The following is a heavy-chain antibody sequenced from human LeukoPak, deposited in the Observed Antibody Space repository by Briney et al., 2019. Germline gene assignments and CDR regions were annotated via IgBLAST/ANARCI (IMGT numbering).Heavy chain of an antibody. Sequence: GASVIVSCKASGYTFTHYGITWVRQAPGHGLEWMGWISAYNGNTNYAQKLQGRVTMITDTSTSTAYMELRSLKSDDTAVYCCAREVAATLIDYWGQGTLVTVSS. D-gene: IGHD2-15*01. V-gene: IGHV1-18*01. CDR1: GYTFTHYG. CDR3: AREVAATLIDY. J-gene: IGHJ4*02. CDR2: ISAYNGNT.